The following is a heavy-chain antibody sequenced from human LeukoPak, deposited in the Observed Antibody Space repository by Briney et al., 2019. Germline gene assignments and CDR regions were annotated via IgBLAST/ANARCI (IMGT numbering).Heavy chain of an antibody. J-gene: IGHJ6*02. Sequence: GGSLRLSCAASGFTFSDYYMSWIRQAPGKGLEWVSYISSSGSTIYYADSVKGRFTISRDNAKNSLYLQVNSLRAEDTAVYYCAREGCSGGSCYSGYYYYGMDVWGQGTTVTVSS. D-gene: IGHD2-15*01. CDR1: GFTFSDYY. CDR3: AREGCSGGSCYSGYYYYGMDV. CDR2: ISSSGSTI. V-gene: IGHV3-11*01.